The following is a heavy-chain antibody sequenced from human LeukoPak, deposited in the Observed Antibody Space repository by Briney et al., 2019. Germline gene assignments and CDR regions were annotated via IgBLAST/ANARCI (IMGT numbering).Heavy chain of an antibody. D-gene: IGHD6-19*01. V-gene: IGHV3-21*01. J-gene: IGHJ4*02. CDR1: GFTFSSYS. Sequence: NPGGSLRLSCAASGFTFSSYSMNWVRQAPGKGLEWVSSISSSSSYIYYADSVKGRFTISRDNAKNSLYLQMNSLRAEDTAVYYCARDGPGIAVAGTDYWGQGTLVTVSS. CDR3: ARDGPGIAVAGTDY. CDR2: ISSSSSYI.